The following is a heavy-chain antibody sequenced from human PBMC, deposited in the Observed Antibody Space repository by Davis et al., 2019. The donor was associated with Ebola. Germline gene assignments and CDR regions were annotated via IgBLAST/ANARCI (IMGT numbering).Heavy chain of an antibody. Sequence: GESLKISCAASGFTFSSYGMHWVRQAPGKGLEWVALIWYDGSNKNYADSVKGRFTISRDNYKNTLYLQMNSLRAEDTAVYYCVKDVEDYGDLHDAFDVWGQGTMVTVSS. V-gene: IGHV3-33*06. J-gene: IGHJ3*01. CDR3: VKDVEDYGDLHDAFDV. CDR1: GFTFSSYG. D-gene: IGHD4-17*01. CDR2: IWYDGSNK.